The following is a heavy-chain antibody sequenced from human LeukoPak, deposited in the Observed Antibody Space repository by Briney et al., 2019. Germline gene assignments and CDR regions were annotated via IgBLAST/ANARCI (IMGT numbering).Heavy chain of an antibody. Sequence: GGSLRLSCAASGFTFSSYSMNWVRQVPGKGLEWVGRIKSKTDDGTEEYAAPVKGRFTISRDDSKNTLYLQMNSLKIEDTAVYYCVTFWFAYWGQGTQVTVSS. CDR1: GFTFSSYS. CDR3: VTFWFAY. V-gene: IGHV3-15*01. D-gene: IGHD3-3*01. J-gene: IGHJ4*02. CDR2: IKSKTDDGTE.